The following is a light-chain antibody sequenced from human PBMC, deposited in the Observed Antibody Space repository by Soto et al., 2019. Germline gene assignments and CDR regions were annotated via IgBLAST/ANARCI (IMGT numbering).Light chain of an antibody. CDR2: DVS. CDR1: SSDVGGYNY. CDR3: SSYTSRVV. V-gene: IGLV2-14*01. Sequence: QSALTQPASVSGSPGQSITISCTGTSSDVGGYNYVSWYQQHPGKAPKLMIYDVSNRPSGVSNRFSGSKSGNTASLTISGLQGEDEADYYCSSYTSRVVFGGGTKLTVL. J-gene: IGLJ2*01.